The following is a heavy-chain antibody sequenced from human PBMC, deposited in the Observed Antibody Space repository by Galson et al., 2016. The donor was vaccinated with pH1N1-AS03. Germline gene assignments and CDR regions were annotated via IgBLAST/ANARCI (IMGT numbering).Heavy chain of an antibody. CDR2: IVPSFGTA. J-gene: IGHJ4*02. CDR1: GDTFSNYG. D-gene: IGHD3-22*01. CDR3: ATEDRRGYLNTLDY. Sequence: SVKVSCKASGDTFSNYGITWVRQAPGQGLEWMGGIVPSFGTATYAQKFQGRVAITADESTGTAYMELSSLRSEDTAVYYCATEDRRGYLNTLDYWGQGTLVTVTS. V-gene: IGHV1-69*13.